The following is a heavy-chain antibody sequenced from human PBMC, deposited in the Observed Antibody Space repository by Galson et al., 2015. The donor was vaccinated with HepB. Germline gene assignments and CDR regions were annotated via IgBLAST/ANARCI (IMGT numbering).Heavy chain of an antibody. CDR1: GFTFSSYA. J-gene: IGHJ6*02. D-gene: IGHD5-24*01. V-gene: IGHV3-30*04. CDR3: ARDFGSGEMATKGGDYYYYYGMDV. CDR2: ISYDGSNK. Sequence: SLRLSCAASGFTFSSYAMHWVRQAPGKGLEWVAVISYDGSNKYYADSVKGRFTISRDNSKNTLYLQMNSLRAEDTAVYYCARDFGSGEMATKGGDYYYYYGMDVWGQGTTVTVSS.